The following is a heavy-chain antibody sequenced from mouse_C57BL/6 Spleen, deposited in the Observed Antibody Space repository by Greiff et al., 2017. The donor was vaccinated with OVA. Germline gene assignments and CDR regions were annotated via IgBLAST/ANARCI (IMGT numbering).Heavy chain of an antibody. CDR3: ARDGGLRLYWFDY. CDR1: GYPFTSYW. D-gene: IGHD2-4*01. V-gene: IGHV1-69*01. Sequence: VPLPQPGAELVMPGASVKLSCKASGYPFTSYWMHWVKPRPGQGLEWIGEIDPSDSYTNYNQKFKGKSTLTVDKSSSTAYMQLSSLTSEDSAVYYCARDGGLRLYWFDYWGQGTTLTVSS. CDR2: IDPSDSYT. J-gene: IGHJ2*01.